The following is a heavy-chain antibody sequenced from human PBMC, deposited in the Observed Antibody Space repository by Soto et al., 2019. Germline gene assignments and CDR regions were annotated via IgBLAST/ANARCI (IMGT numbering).Heavy chain of an antibody. CDR2: ISANDVGT. CDR3: AKATNDYNCDNRPPFDY. CDR1: GFTLRNYA. J-gene: IGHJ4*02. V-gene: IGHV3-23*01. Sequence: GGSLRLSCEASGFTLRNYAMTWIRQAPGKGLEWVSLISANDVGTYYAESVKTRFTISTDQSRNTVYLQMDSLRADDTAIYYCAKATNDYNCDNRPPFDYWGQGTLVTVSS. D-gene: IGHD1-20*01.